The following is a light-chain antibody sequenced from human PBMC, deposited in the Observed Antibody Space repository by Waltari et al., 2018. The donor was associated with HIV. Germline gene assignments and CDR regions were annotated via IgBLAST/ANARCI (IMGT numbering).Light chain of an antibody. Sequence: IQMTQSPSSLAASAGDRVTIPCQASQDIRNSLNWYQQKPGKAPKLLIYGASNLETGVPPRFSGGGSGTDFLLTITSLEPEDIATYYCQQYHDFPRTFGQGTKLDI. V-gene: IGKV1-33*01. J-gene: IGKJ2*01. CDR2: GAS. CDR3: QQYHDFPRT. CDR1: QDIRNS.